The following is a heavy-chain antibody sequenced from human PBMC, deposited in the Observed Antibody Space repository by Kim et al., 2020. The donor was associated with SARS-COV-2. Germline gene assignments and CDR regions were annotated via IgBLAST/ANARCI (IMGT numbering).Heavy chain of an antibody. CDR2: IKQDGSEK. J-gene: IGHJ4*02. CDR3: SRSTLENYDFWSGSDY. V-gene: IGHV3-7*01. D-gene: IGHD3-3*01. Sequence: GGSLRLSCAASGFTFSSYWMSWVRQAPGKGLEWVANIKQDGSEKYYVDSVKGRFTISRDNAKNSLYLQLNSLRAEDTAVYYCSRSTLENYDFWSGSDYWGQGTLVTVSS. CDR1: GFTFSSYW.